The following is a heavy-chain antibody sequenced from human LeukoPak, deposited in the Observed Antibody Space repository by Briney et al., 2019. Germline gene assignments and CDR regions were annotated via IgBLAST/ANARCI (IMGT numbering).Heavy chain of an antibody. CDR1: GFTFSSYE. J-gene: IGHJ3*02. Sequence: GGSLRLSCAASGFTFSSYEMNWVRQAPGKGLEWVTYISSSGSTIYYADSVKGRFSIPRDNAKNTLYLQMNSLRAEDTAVYYCARDRFDISNYYYEGDAFDIWGQGTMVTVSS. CDR2: ISSSGSTI. CDR3: ARDRFDISNYYYEGDAFDI. D-gene: IGHD3-22*01. V-gene: IGHV3-48*03.